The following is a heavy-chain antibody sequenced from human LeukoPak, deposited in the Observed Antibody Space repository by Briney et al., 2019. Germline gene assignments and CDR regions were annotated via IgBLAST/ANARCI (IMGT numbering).Heavy chain of an antibody. D-gene: IGHD4-17*01. CDR1: GFTFSSYW. CDR2: IKQDGSGK. Sequence: PGGSLRLSCAASGFTFSSYWMSWVRQAPGKGLEWVANIKQDGSGKYYVDSVKGRFTISRDNAKNSLYLQMNSLRAEDTAVYYCARDRMDGDYAYYFDYWGQGTLVTVSS. J-gene: IGHJ4*02. V-gene: IGHV3-7*01. CDR3: ARDRMDGDYAYYFDY.